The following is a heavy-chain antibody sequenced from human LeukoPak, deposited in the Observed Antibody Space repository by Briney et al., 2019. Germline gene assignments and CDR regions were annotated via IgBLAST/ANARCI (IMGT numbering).Heavy chain of an antibody. CDR2: IFYSGST. Sequence: SETLSLTCTVSDGSISSGDYYWSWIRQPPGKGLEWIGYIFYSGSTYYNPSLKSRVTMSVDTSKNQFSLRLSSVTAADTAVFFCARGTYGSGSYYYFDYWGQGTLVTVSS. CDR1: DGSISSGDYY. J-gene: IGHJ4*02. CDR3: ARGTYGSGSYYYFDY. D-gene: IGHD3-10*01. V-gene: IGHV4-30-4*01.